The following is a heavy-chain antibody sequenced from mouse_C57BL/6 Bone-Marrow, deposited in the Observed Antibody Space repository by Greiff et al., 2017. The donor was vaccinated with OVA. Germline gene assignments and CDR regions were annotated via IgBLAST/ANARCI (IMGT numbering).Heavy chain of an antibody. Sequence: QVQLQQPGAELVKPGASVKLSCKASGYTFTSYWMHWVKQRPGQGLEWIGMIHPNSGSTNYNEKFKSKATLTVDKSSSTAYMQLSSLTSEDSAVYYCARPHYYYGSSWDWCAYWGQGTLVTVSA. D-gene: IGHD1-1*01. V-gene: IGHV1-64*01. CDR1: GYTFTSYW. CDR2: IHPNSGST. J-gene: IGHJ3*01. CDR3: ARPHYYYGSSWDWCAY.